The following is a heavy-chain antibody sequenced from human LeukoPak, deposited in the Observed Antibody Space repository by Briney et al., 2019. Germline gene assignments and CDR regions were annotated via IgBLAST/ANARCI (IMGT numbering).Heavy chain of an antibody. CDR2: INPNSGGT. CDR1: GYTFTDYY. D-gene: IGHD6-13*01. J-gene: IGHJ6*02. CDR3: ARVRIGQQLDKYYYYAMDV. V-gene: IGHV1-2*02. Sequence: EASVKVSCKASGYTFTDYYMHWVRQAPGQGLEWMGWINPNSGGTNYAQKSQGRVTMTTDTSISTAYMGVSRLRSDDTAVYYCARVRIGQQLDKYYYYAMDVWGQGTTVTVSS.